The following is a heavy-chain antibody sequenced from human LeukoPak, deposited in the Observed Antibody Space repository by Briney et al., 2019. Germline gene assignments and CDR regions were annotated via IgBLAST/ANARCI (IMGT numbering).Heavy chain of an antibody. CDR3: ASLASSMGVRPANSYFDY. V-gene: IGHV5-51*01. CDR1: AYIFSTCW. CDR2: IYPGDSDT. D-gene: IGHD6-6*01. Sequence: GESLKISCKGSAYIFSTCWIGWVGQMPGKGLEWMGIIYPGDSDTRYSPSFQGQVTISVDKSISTAYLQWSSLQTSDTAMYYCASLASSMGVRPANSYFDYWGQGALVTVSS. J-gene: IGHJ4*02.